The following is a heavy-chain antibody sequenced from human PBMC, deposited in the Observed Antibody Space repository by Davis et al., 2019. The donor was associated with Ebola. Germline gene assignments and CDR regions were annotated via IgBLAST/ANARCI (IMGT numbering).Heavy chain of an antibody. J-gene: IGHJ5*02. CDR1: GYTFTSYD. Sequence: AASVTVSCKASGYTFTSYDINWVRQATGQGLEWMGWMNPNSGNTGYAQKFQGRVTMTRNTSISTAYMELSSLRSEDTAVYYCARDLGYCTNGVCYTFWFDPWGQGTLVTVSS. V-gene: IGHV1-8*01. CDR2: MNPNSGNT. D-gene: IGHD2-8*01. CDR3: ARDLGYCTNGVCYTFWFDP.